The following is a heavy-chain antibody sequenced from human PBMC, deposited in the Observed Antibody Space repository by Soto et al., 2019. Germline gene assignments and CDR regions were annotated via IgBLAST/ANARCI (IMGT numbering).Heavy chain of an antibody. D-gene: IGHD1-26*01. CDR1: GFTFDDYA. CDR3: AKDMMGRDGSKSFDY. J-gene: IGHJ4*02. V-gene: IGHV3-43D*03. Sequence: GGSLRFSCAASGFTFDDYAMHWVRQAPGKGLEWVSLISWDGGSTYYADTVKGRFTISRDNSKNSLYLQMNSLRAEDTALYYCAKDMMGRDGSKSFDYWGQGTLVTVSS. CDR2: ISWDGGST.